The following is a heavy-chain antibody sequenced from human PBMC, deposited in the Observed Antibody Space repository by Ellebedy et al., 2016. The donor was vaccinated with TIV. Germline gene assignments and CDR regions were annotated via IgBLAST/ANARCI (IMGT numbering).Heavy chain of an antibody. V-gene: IGHV1-18*01. J-gene: IGHJ6*03. CDR3: ARDAVVVSTAIQLYHYYMDV. CDR1: GYTFTSYG. CDR2: ISGYNGNT. Sequence: ASVKVSXXASGYTFTSYGFSWVRQAPGQGLEWMGWISGYNGNTNYAQKLQGRVTMTTDTSTSTAYMELRSLRSDDTAMYYCARDAVVVSTAIQLYHYYMDVWGKGTTVTVSS. D-gene: IGHD2-2*01.